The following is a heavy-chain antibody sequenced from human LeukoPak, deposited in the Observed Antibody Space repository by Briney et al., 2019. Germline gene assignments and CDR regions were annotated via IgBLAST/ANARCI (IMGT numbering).Heavy chain of an antibody. D-gene: IGHD3-3*02. CDR1: GGSMNNYY. CDR2: IPYTGIT. CDR3: ARILEGSGAAFDI. V-gene: IGHV4-59*01. J-gene: IGHJ3*02. Sequence: SETLSLTCIVSGGSMNNYYWSWIRQPPGKGLEWIAYIPYTGITNYNPFLKSRVNISLDTSKSQFSLKLNSVTAADTAFYYCARILEGSGAAFDIWGQGTMVTVSS.